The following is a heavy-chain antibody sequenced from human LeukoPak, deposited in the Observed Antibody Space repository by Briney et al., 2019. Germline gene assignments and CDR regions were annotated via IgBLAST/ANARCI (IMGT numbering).Heavy chain of an antibody. Sequence: GGSLRLSCAASGFTFSSYAMSWVRQAPGKGLEWVSAISGSGGSTYYADSVKGRFTISRDNSKNTLYLQMNSLRAEDTAAYYCAKNKDWNDEELDYWGQGTPVTVSS. J-gene: IGHJ4*02. V-gene: IGHV3-23*01. CDR3: AKNKDWNDEELDY. CDR2: ISGSGGST. CDR1: GFTFSSYA. D-gene: IGHD1-1*01.